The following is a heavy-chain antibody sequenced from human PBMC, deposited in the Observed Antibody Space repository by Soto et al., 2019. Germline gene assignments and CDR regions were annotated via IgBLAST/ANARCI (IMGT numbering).Heavy chain of an antibody. Sequence: LVTLCLTCTVAGDYIRGRIYYGSWIHQPPGKGLEWIGSIYYSGSTYNNPSLGSRVSMSIDTSKDQFSLKLKYVTAADTALYFCARQRTSVVTQAYLDLWVPGSLVTVSS. CDR2: IYYSGST. V-gene: IGHV4-39*01. CDR1: GDYIRGRIYY. CDR3: ARQRTSVVTQAYLDL. J-gene: IGHJ4*02. D-gene: IGHD2-21*02.